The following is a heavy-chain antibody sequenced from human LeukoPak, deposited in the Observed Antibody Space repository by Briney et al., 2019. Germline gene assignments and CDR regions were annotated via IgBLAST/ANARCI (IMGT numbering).Heavy chain of an antibody. CDR2: MSYDGDNK. D-gene: IGHD3-10*01. J-gene: IGHJ4*02. CDR1: GFTFSSYA. CDR3: ARELTALLWFGELGY. Sequence: GGSLRLSCAASGFTFSSYAMHWVRQAPGKGLEWVAVMSYDGDNKFYAASVKGRFTISRDNPKNALYLQMHSLRAEDTAVYYCARELTALLWFGELGYWGQGTLVTVSS. V-gene: IGHV3-30*04.